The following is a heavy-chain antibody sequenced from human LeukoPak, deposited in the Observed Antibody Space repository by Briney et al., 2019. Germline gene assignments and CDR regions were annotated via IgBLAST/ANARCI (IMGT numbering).Heavy chain of an antibody. Sequence: SETLSLTCAVSGGSISSGGYSWSWIRQPPGKGLEWIGYIYHSGSTYYNPSLKSRVTISVDRSKNQFSLKLSSVTAADTAVYYCARAAGFGNDAFDIWGQGTMVTVSS. CDR3: ARAAGFGNDAFDI. D-gene: IGHD3-10*01. J-gene: IGHJ3*02. CDR1: GGSISSGGYS. CDR2: IYHSGST. V-gene: IGHV4-30-2*01.